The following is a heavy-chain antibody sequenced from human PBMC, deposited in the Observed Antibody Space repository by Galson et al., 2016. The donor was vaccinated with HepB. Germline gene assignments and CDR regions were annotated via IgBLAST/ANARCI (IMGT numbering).Heavy chain of an antibody. CDR2: FDHSGST. Sequence: SETLSLTCAVSGDSISSYNCWTWVRQPPGKGLDWIGEFDHSGSTNYNPSLRSRVTISVDKSKNHFSLKMRSVTAADTAVYYCAREKTEDIVEVPAAHYGLDVWGQGTTVTVSS. CDR3: AREKTEDIVEVPAAHYGLDV. J-gene: IGHJ6*02. CDR1: GDSISSYNC. V-gene: IGHV4-4*02. D-gene: IGHD2-2*01.